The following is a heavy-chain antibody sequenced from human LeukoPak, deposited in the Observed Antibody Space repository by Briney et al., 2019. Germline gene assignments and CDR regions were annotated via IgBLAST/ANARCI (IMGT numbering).Heavy chain of an antibody. CDR3: ARDRYFDWEDTPLDY. CDR1: GYTFTSYG. V-gene: IGHV1-18*01. J-gene: IGHJ4*02. Sequence: ASMKVSCTASGYTFTSYGISWVRQAPGQGLEWMGWISAYNGNTNYAQKLQGRVTMTTDTSTSTAYMELRSLRSDDTAVYYCARDRYFDWEDTPLDYWGQGTLVTVSS. CDR2: ISAYNGNT. D-gene: IGHD3-9*01.